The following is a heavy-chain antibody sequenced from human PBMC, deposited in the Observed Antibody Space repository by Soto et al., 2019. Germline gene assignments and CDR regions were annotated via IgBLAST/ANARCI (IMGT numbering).Heavy chain of an antibody. D-gene: IGHD3-22*01. V-gene: IGHV1-24*01. CDR3: ATGEYDSSSCRPPEIDS. CDR1: GHTLSELS. Sequence: QVQLVQSGAEVKKPGASVKVSCKVSGHTLSELSIHWVRQAPGKGLEWMGGFDPEDAETVYAQKFQGRVTMTEDTSTDTAYMELSSLRAEDSAVYYCATGEYDSSSCRPPEIDSWGQGTLVTVSP. CDR2: FDPEDAET. J-gene: IGHJ4*02.